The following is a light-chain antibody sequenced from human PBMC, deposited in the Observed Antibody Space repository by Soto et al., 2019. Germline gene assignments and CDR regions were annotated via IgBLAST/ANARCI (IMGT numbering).Light chain of an antibody. J-gene: IGKJ1*01. CDR2: AAS. CDR3: QHRGT. CDR1: QSISDY. V-gene: IGKV1-39*01. Sequence: DIQITQSPSSLSASVGDLVAITCRSSQSISDYLNWYQQKPGKAPKLLIYAASSLQSGVPSRFSGSGSGTDFTLTIRSLQHEDFATYYCQHRGTFGQGTKVDIK.